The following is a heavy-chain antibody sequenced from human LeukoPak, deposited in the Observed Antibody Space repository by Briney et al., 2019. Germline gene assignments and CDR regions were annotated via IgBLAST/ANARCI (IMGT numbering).Heavy chain of an antibody. J-gene: IGHJ4*02. CDR3: ARDKDWGRYYFDY. Sequence: SVKVSCKASGGTFSSYAISWVRQAPGQGLEWMGGIIPIVGTANYAQKFQGRVTITADESTSTAYMELSSLRSEDTAVYYCARDKDWGRYYFDYWGQGTLVTVSS. V-gene: IGHV1-69*01. D-gene: IGHD7-27*01. CDR1: GGTFSSYA. CDR2: IIPIVGTA.